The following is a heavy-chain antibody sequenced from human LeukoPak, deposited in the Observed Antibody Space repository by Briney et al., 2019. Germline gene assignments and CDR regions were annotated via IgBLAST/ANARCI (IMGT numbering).Heavy chain of an antibody. Sequence: PSQTLSLTCTVSGVSISSGGYYWSWIRQHPGKGLEWIGYIYYSGSTYYNPSLKSRVTISVDTSKNQFSLKLSSVTAADTAVYYCARVSIVGVSLVDYWGQGTLVTVSS. D-gene: IGHD1-26*01. CDR1: GVSISSGGYY. CDR2: IYYSGST. J-gene: IGHJ4*02. CDR3: ARVSIVGVSLVDY. V-gene: IGHV4-31*03.